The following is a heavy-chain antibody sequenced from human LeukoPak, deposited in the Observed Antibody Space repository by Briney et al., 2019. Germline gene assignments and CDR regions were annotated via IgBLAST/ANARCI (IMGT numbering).Heavy chain of an antibody. CDR1: GFTFSNYG. V-gene: IGHV3-30*18. J-gene: IGHJ5*02. CDR2: ISYDGSDN. CDR3: AKVSRQWELVYWFDP. D-gene: IGHD1-26*01. Sequence: GGSLRLSCAASGFTFSNYGMHWVRQAPGKGLEWVAVISYDGSDNYYADSVKGRFTISRDNSKNTLYLQMNSLRAEDTAVYYCAKVSRQWELVYWFDPWPGNPGHRLL.